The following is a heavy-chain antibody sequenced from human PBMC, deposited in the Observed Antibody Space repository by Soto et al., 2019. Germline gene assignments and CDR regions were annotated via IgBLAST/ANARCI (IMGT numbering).Heavy chain of an antibody. Sequence: GGSLRLSCAASRFTFSSYAMSWVRQAPGKGLEWVSTISGNGNSAYYPDSVKGRFTISRDNSRNILHLQMNGLRAEDTAVYYCAKGKANTVFGVNTLFDYWGQGTLVTVS. D-gene: IGHD3-3*01. J-gene: IGHJ4*02. CDR1: RFTFSSYA. V-gene: IGHV3-23*01. CDR2: ISGNGNSA. CDR3: AKGKANTVFGVNTLFDY.